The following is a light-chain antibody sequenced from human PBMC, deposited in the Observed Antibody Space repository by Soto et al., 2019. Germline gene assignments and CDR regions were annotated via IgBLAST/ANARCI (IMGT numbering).Light chain of an antibody. V-gene: IGKV3-15*01. CDR1: HRVSNY. Sequence: EIVMTQSPATLSVSPGERATLSCRASHRVSNYLACYQQRPGQAPRLLIYGASTRATGIPARFSGSASGTEFTRTISSLQSEDFAIYYCQHYDHLPITFGQGTRLEIK. CDR3: QHYDHLPIT. J-gene: IGKJ5*01. CDR2: GAS.